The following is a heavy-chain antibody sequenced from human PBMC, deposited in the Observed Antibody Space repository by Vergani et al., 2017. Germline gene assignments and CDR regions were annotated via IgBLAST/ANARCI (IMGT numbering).Heavy chain of an antibody. CDR2: IYHSGST. D-gene: IGHD3-16*02. V-gene: IGHV4-38-2*01. Sequence: QVQLQESGPGLVKPSETLSLTCAVSGYSISSGYYWGWIRQPPGKGLEWIGSIYHSGSTYYNPSLKSRVNISVDTSKNQFSLKLSSVTAADTAVYYCARAPFPVGYTIDYWGQGTLVTVSS. CDR3: ARAPFPVGYTIDY. CDR1: GYSISSGYY. J-gene: IGHJ4*02.